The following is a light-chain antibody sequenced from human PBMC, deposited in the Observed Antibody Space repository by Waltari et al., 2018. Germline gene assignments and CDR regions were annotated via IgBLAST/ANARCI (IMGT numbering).Light chain of an antibody. Sequence: EILMTQSPATLYVSPGERATLSCRASQRVSSNLAWYQQKPGQAPRLLIYGASTRATGIPARFSGSGSGTEFTLTISSLQSEDFGVYYCQSTTFGQGTNVEIK. CDR2: GAS. CDR3: QSTT. J-gene: IGKJ1*01. CDR1: QRVSSN. V-gene: IGKV3-15*01.